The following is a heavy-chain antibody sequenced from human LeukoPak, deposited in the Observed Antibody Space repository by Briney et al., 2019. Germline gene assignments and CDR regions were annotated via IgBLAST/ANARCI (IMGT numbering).Heavy chain of an antibody. Sequence: SETLFLTCTVSGGSISTYYWSWIRQPPGTGLEWIGHMYYSGSTNYNPSLKSRVTISVGTSKNQFSLKLSSVTAADTAVYYCARRRTTGLAGYMDVWGKGTTVIVSS. CDR1: GGSISTYY. V-gene: IGHV4-59*08. D-gene: IGHD6-19*01. J-gene: IGHJ6*03. CDR3: ARRRTTGLAGYMDV. CDR2: MYYSGST.